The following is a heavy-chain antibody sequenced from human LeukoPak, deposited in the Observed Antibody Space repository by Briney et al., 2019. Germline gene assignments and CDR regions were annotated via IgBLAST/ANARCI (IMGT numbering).Heavy chain of an antibody. CDR3: SRLIYTSLFAYYYKDI. V-gene: IGHV3-49*04. Sequence: GGSLRLSCTTSGFTFGDYAMTWVRQALGKGLEWVGFIRSKPYGGTAEYAASMEGRFTISRDDSKSIAYLQMNSLKTEDTAVYYCSRLIYTSLFAYYYKDIWGKETRVTVSS. D-gene: IGHD3-10*02. J-gene: IGHJ6*03. CDR1: GFTFGDYA. CDR2: IRSKPYGGTA.